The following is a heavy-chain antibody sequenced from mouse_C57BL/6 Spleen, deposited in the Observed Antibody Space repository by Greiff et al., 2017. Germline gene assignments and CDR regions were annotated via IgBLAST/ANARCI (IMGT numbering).Heavy chain of an antibody. CDR2: INPNNGGN. CDR3: ARSLIYYYGSSYWYFDV. Sequence: EVQLQQSGPGLVKPGASVKMSCKASGYTFTDYNMHWVKQRHGKSLEWIGYINPNNGGNSYNQKFKGKATLTVNKSSSTAYMELRSLTSEDSAVYYGARSLIYYYGSSYWYFDVWGTGTTVTVSS. D-gene: IGHD1-1*01. J-gene: IGHJ1*03. CDR1: GYTFTDYN. V-gene: IGHV1-22*01.